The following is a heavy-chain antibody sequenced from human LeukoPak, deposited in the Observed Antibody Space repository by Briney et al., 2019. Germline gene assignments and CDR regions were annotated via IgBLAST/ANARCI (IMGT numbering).Heavy chain of an antibody. Sequence: PGGSLRLSCAASGFTFSNYWMNWVRQAPGKGLEWVAHINQNGSEKYYVDSVKGRVTISRDNAKNSLYLQMNSLRAEDTAAYYCSRAASQYWGQGTLVTVSS. CDR2: INQNGSEK. D-gene: IGHD2-2*01. V-gene: IGHV3-7*04. J-gene: IGHJ4*02. CDR3: SRAASQY. CDR1: GFTFSNYW.